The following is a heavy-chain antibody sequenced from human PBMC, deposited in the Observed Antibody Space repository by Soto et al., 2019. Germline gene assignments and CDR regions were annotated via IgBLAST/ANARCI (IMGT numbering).Heavy chain of an antibody. D-gene: IGHD6-19*01. Sequence: VGSLRLSCAASGFTFSSYWMSWVRQAPGKGLEWVANIKQDGSEKYYVDSVKGRFTLSRDNAQNSLQLQMNGLRTEDTAIYFCARVAYGNGWIFDHWGQGTLVTVSS. CDR3: ARVAYGNGWIFDH. CDR1: GFTFSSYW. V-gene: IGHV3-7*01. CDR2: IKQDGSEK. J-gene: IGHJ4*01.